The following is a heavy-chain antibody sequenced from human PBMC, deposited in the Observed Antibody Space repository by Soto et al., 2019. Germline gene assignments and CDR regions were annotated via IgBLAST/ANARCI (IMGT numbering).Heavy chain of an antibody. Sequence: QLQLQESGPGLVRPSGTLSLTCAVSGGFTSTNNWWSWVRQPPGKGLEWIGDAYHSGSTEYNPSLKSRVRISVDKFKNPISLKLTSAAAAGTAVYYCARSPPSSYYGGSGTFDYWGQGTLVTVSS. CDR1: GGFTSTNNW. D-gene: IGHD3-10*01. J-gene: IGHJ4*02. V-gene: IGHV4-4*02. CDR2: AYHSGST. CDR3: ARSPPSSYYGGSGTFDY.